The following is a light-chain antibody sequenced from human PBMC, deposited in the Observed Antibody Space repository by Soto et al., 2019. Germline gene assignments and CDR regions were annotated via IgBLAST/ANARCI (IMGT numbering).Light chain of an antibody. J-gene: IGKJ1*01. CDR2: GAS. CDR3: HLHPP. V-gene: IGKV3-20*01. CDR1: QSVSSSY. Sequence: IVLTQSPGTLSLSPGERATLSCRASQSVSSSYLAWYQQKPGQAPRLLIYGASSRATGIPDRFSGSGSGTDFTLTISRLEPEDFAVYYCHLHPPLGPGPKSDIK.